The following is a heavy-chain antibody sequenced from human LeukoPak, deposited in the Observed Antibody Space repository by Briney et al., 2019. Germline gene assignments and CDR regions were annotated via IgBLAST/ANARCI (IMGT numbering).Heavy chain of an antibody. CDR1: GFTFSSYA. Sequence: PGGSLRLSCAASGFTFSSYAMSWVRQAPGKGLEWVSAISGSGGSTYYADSVKGRFTISRDNSKNTLYLQMNSLRAEDTAVYYCAKVPYYDSSGPTEYFQHWGQGTLVTVSS. CDR3: AKVPYYDSSGPTEYFQH. J-gene: IGHJ1*01. CDR2: ISGSGGST. D-gene: IGHD3-22*01. V-gene: IGHV3-23*01.